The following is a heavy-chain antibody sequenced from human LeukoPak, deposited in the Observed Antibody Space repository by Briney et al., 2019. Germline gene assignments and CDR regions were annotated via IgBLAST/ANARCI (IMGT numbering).Heavy chain of an antibody. CDR3: ARGPDRGDDYKSLDY. D-gene: IGHD5-24*01. CDR1: GGSISNYY. J-gene: IGHJ4*02. V-gene: IGHV4-4*07. CDR2: IYTSGSA. Sequence: SETLSLTCTVSGGSISNYYWSWIRQPAGKGLEWIGRIYTSGSANYNPSLKSRVTMSVDTSKNQFSLKLYFTTAADTAVYYCARGPDRGDDYKSLDYWGQGTLVTVSS.